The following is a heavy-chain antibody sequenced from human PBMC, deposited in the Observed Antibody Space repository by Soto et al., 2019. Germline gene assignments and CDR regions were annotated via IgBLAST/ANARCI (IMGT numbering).Heavy chain of an antibody. CDR3: ARGLYSSSSGRFDY. CDR1: GGSFSGYY. J-gene: IGHJ4*02. CDR2: INHSGST. V-gene: IGHV4-34*01. Sequence: PSETLSLTCAVYGGSFSGYYWSWIRQPPGKVLEWIGEINHSGSTNYNPSLKSRVTISVDTSKNQFSLKLSSVTAADTAVYYCARGLYSSSSGRFDYWAQGTLVTVSS. D-gene: IGHD6-13*01.